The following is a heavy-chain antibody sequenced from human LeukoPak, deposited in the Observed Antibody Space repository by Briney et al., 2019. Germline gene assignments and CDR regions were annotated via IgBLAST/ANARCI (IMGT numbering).Heavy chain of an antibody. D-gene: IGHD3/OR15-3a*01. J-gene: IGHJ3*02. CDR2: ISSSGTTI. V-gene: IGHV3-11*01. Sequence: GGSLRLSCAASGFTFSDYYMSWIRQAPGKGLEWVSYISSSGTTIFHADSVKGRFTISRDDAKNSLYLQMNTLRAEDTAVYYCAREWTHDAFDIWGQGTMVTVSS. CDR3: AREWTHDAFDI. CDR1: GFTFSDYY.